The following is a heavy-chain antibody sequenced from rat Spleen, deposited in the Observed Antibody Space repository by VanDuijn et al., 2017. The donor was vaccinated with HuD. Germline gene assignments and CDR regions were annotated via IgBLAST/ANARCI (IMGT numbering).Heavy chain of an antibody. J-gene: IGHJ2*01. CDR2: IWGDGRT. D-gene: IGHD1-2*01. CDR3: TSLFLPHSRAFDN. CDR1: GFTFSDFY. V-gene: IGHV2-1*01. Sequence: VQLVESGGGLVQPGGSMKLSCAASGFTFSDFYMTWVRQPPGKGLEWMGGIWGDGRTDYNSALKSRLSINRDTSKSQVFLKMNSLQTDDTAIYFCTSLFLPHSRAFDNWGQGVMVTVSS.